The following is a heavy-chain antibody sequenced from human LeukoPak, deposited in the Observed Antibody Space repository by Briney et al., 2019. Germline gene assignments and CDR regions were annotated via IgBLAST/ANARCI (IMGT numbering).Heavy chain of an antibody. J-gene: IGHJ4*02. D-gene: IGHD3-22*01. V-gene: IGHV3-7*01. Sequence: GGSLRLSCAVSGFPLSDAWMNWVRQAPGKGLEWVANIKQDGSDKSYVDSVKGRFTISRDNAKNSLYLQMNSLRAEDTAVYYCARDSRFTMRDYWGQGTLVTVSS. CDR1: GFPLSDAW. CDR3: ARDSRFTMRDY. CDR2: IKQDGSDK.